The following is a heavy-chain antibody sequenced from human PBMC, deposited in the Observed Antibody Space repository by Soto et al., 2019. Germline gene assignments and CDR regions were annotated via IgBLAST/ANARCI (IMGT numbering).Heavy chain of an antibody. CDR1: GFTFNTYG. D-gene: IGHD2-15*01. CDR3: AVSGGILGDYYYYGMDV. J-gene: IGHJ6*02. V-gene: IGHV3-30*03. Sequence: GWSLRLSCAASGFTFNTYGMHWVRQAPGKGLEWVAVISYDGSNKYYADSVKGRFTISRDNSKNTLYLQMNSLRAEDTAVYYCAVSGGILGDYYYYGMDVWGQGTTVIVSS. CDR2: ISYDGSNK.